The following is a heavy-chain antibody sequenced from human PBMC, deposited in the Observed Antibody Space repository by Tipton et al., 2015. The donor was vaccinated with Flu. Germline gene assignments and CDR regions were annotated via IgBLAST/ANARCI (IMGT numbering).Heavy chain of an antibody. CDR3: ARLSYYDVDLKNFYFDY. V-gene: IGHV4-39*01. CDR2: VYPSGTT. Sequence: TLSLTCTVSSGSIRSTNYFCAWIRQPPGKRLELIGSVYPSGTTYYSPSLKSRVTISVDTSKSQFSLMLRSVTAADTAAYYCARLSYYDVDLKNFYFDYWGQGALVTVSS. J-gene: IGHJ4*02. CDR1: SGSIRSTNYF. D-gene: IGHD3-10*02.